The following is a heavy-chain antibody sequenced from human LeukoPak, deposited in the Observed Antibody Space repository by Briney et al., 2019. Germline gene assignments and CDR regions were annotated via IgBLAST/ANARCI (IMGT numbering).Heavy chain of an antibody. J-gene: IGHJ4*02. CDR3: ARESIAVAGAPFDY. CDR2: ISSGSTI. Sequence: GGSLRLSCAASGFTLSGYWMNWVRQAPGKGLEWVSYISSGSTIYDADSVKGRFTISRDNAKNSLYLQMNSLRAEDTAVYYCARESIAVAGAPFDYWGQGTLVTVSS. CDR1: GFTLSGYW. V-gene: IGHV3-69-1*02. D-gene: IGHD6-19*01.